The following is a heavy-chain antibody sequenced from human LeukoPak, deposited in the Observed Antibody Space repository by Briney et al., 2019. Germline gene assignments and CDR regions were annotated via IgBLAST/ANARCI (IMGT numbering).Heavy chain of an antibody. CDR2: INHSGST. D-gene: IGHD3-3*01. V-gene: IGHV4-34*01. Sequence: SETLSLTCAVYGVSFSGYYWSWIRQPPGKGLEWIGEINHSGSTNYNPSLKSRVTISVDTSKNQFSLKLSSVTAADTAVYYCARGGRFLELDYWGQGTLVTVSS. CDR1: GVSFSGYY. CDR3: ARGGRFLELDY. J-gene: IGHJ4*02.